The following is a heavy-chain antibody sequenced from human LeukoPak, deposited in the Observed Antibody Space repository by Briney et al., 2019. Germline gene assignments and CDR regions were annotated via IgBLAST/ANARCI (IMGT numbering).Heavy chain of an antibody. Sequence: ASVKVSCKASGGTFSSYAISWVRQAPGQGLEWMGGIIPTFGTANYAQKFQGRVTITADESTSTAYMELSSLRSEDTAVYYCASLLYCSSTSCYTIMDVWGKGTTVTVSS. CDR3: ASLLYCSSTSCYTIMDV. CDR2: IIPTFGTA. D-gene: IGHD2-2*02. CDR1: GGTFSSYA. J-gene: IGHJ6*03. V-gene: IGHV1-69*13.